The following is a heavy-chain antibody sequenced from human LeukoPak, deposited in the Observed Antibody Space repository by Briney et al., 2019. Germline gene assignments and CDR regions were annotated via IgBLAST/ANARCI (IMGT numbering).Heavy chain of an antibody. J-gene: IGHJ6*03. CDR3: ARARRGYCSSTSCYTHYYYYMDV. CDR2: IIPIFGTA. V-gene: IGHV1-69*01. CDR1: GGTFSSYA. D-gene: IGHD2-2*02. Sequence: ASVKVSCKASGGTFSSYAISWARQAPGQGLEWMGGIIPIFGTANCAQKFQGRVTITADESTSTAYMELSSLRSEDTAVYYCARARRGYCSSTSCYTHYYYYMDVWGKGTTVTVSS.